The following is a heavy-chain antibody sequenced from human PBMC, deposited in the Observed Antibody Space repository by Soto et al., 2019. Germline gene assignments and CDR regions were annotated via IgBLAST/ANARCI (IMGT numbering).Heavy chain of an antibody. D-gene: IGHD3-22*01. J-gene: IGHJ4*02. CDR2: INSDGSST. Sequence: GGSLRLSCAASGFTFSSYWMHWVRQAPGKGLVWVSRINSDGSSTSYADSVKGRFTISRDNAKNTLYLQMNSLRAEDTAVYYCAXDRYYDSSGYYYVSPDYWGQGTLVTVSS. CDR3: AXDRYYDSSGYYYVSPDY. V-gene: IGHV3-74*01. CDR1: GFTFSSYW.